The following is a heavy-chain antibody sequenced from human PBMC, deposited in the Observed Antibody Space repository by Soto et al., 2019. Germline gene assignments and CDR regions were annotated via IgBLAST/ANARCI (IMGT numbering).Heavy chain of an antibody. CDR2: IYYSGST. Sequence: SETLSLTCTVSGGSVSSGSYYWSWIRQPPGKGLEWIGYIYYSGSTNYNPSLKSRVTISVDTSKNQFSLKLSSVTAADTAVYYCAREHDYVWGSYRKENWFDPWGQGTLVTVSS. CDR3: AREHDYVWGSYRKENWFDP. J-gene: IGHJ5*02. CDR1: GGSVSSGSYY. D-gene: IGHD3-16*02. V-gene: IGHV4-61*01.